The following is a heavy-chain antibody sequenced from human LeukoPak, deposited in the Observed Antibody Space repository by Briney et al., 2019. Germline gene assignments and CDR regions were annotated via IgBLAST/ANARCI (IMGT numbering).Heavy chain of an antibody. CDR1: GGCISSHY. V-gene: IGHV4-59*11. J-gene: IGHJ4*02. CDR3: ARDVTGGGRNY. CDR2: IYYSGST. D-gene: IGHD3-10*01. Sequence: KTSETLSLTCTVSGGCISSHYWSWIRRPPGRGLEWIGYIYYSGSTNYNPSLKSRVAISVDTSKNQVSLKLSSVTAADTAVYYCARDVTGGGRNYWGQGPLVTVSS.